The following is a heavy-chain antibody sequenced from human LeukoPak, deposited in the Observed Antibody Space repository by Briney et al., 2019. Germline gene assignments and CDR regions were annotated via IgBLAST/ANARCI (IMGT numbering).Heavy chain of an antibody. CDR3: ARAHPLEYRSSGYFDY. V-gene: IGHV3-21*06. J-gene: IGHJ4*02. Sequence: GGTLRLSCAASGFTFSKHGMNWVRQAPGKGLEWVSSISSSSSYIYYADSVKGRFTISRDNAKNSLYVQMNSLRAEDTAVYYCARAHPLEYRSSGYFDYWGQGTLVTVSS. D-gene: IGHD6-6*01. CDR2: ISSSSSYI. CDR1: GFTFSKHG.